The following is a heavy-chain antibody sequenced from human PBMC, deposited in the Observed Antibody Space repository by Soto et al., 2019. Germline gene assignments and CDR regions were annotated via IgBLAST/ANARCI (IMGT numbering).Heavy chain of an antibody. CDR2: INHTGGT. J-gene: IGHJ5*02. CDR3: ATRITVFGLLIPPFDP. D-gene: IGHD3-3*01. V-gene: IGHV4-34*01. CDR1: GGSVNGYY. Sequence: KPXETLSLTCAVYGGSVNGYYWNWIRQPPGKGLEWIGEINHTGGTHYNPSLKSRVTMSVDTSKNQFSLRLSSVTAADTAIYYCATRITVFGLLIPPFDPWGQGTKVTVSS.